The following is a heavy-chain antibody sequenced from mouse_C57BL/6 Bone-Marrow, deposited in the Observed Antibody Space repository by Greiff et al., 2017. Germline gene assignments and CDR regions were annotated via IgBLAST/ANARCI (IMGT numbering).Heavy chain of an antibody. CDR1: GYTFTDYN. Sequence: VQLQQSGPELVKPGASVKMSCKASGYTFTDYNMHWVKQSHGKSLEWIGYINPNNGGTSYNQKFKGKATLTVNKSSSTAYMGLRSLTSEDSAVYYCLYDGYPFAYGGQGTLVTVSA. V-gene: IGHV1-22*01. CDR2: INPNNGGT. J-gene: IGHJ3*01. CDR3: LYDGYPFAY. D-gene: IGHD2-3*01.